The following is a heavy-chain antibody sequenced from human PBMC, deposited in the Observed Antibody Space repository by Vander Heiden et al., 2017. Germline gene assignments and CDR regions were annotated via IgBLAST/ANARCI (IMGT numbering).Heavy chain of an antibody. V-gene: IGHV3-13*01. J-gene: IGHJ6*02. CDR3: ARAYTIFGVGGGNHYGMDV. Sequence: EVQLVESGGVLVQPGGSLRLSCAASGFTFRSYDMHWVRQATGKGLEWISVIETAGDTHYSGSVKGRFTISRENAKNSLYLQMNSLRDGDTAVYYCARAYTIFGVGGGNHYGMDVWGQGTTVTVSS. D-gene: IGHD3-3*01. CDR2: IETAGDT. CDR1: GFTFRSYD.